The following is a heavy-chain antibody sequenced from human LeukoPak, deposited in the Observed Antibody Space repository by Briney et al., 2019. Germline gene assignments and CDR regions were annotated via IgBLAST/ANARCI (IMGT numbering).Heavy chain of an antibody. Sequence: SETLSLTCAVYGGSFSDYYWSWIRQPPGKGLEWFGYIYYTGSTNYNPSLKSRVTISVDTSKNQFSLRLTSVTAADTAVYYCARVASSVPDYWGQGTLVTVSP. V-gene: IGHV4-59*08. D-gene: IGHD3-10*01. J-gene: IGHJ4*02. CDR3: ARVASSVPDY. CDR2: IYYTGST. CDR1: GGSFSDYY.